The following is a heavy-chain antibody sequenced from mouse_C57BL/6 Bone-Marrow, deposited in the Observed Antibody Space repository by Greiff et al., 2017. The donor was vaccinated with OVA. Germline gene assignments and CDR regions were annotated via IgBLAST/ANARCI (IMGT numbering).Heavy chain of an antibody. V-gene: IGHV1-55*01. J-gene: IGHJ2*01. D-gene: IGHD1-1*01. CDR3: ARYYGSSYLDY. CDR2: IYPGSGST. Sequence: QVQLQQPGAELVKPGASVKMSCKASGYTFTSYWITWVKQRPGQGLEWIGDIYPGSGSTNYNEKLKSKATMTVDTSSSTAYMQLRSLTSEDTAVYYCARYYGSSYLDYWGQGTTLTVSS. CDR1: GYTFTSYW.